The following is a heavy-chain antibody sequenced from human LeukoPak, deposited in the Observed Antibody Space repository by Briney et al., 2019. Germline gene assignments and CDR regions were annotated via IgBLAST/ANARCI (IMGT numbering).Heavy chain of an antibody. D-gene: IGHD3-22*01. V-gene: IGHV3-21*01. CDR1: GFTFSSYS. J-gene: IGHJ3*02. CDR2: ISSSSSYL. CDR3: ARDTLDYYDSGYDAFDI. Sequence: GGSLRLSCTASGFTFSSYSMNWVRQAPGKGLEWVSSISSSSSYLYYAYSVKGPFTISRDNTKNSLYLQMNSLRAEDTAVYYCARDTLDYYDSGYDAFDIWGQGTMVTVSS.